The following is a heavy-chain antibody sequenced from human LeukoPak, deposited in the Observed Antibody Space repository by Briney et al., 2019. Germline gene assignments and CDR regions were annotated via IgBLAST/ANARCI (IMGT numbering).Heavy chain of an antibody. V-gene: IGHV3-23*01. J-gene: IGHJ4*02. CDR1: GFTFSVAA. CDR2: IGASGEST. CDR3: ARGKVLYAAFDY. Sequence: GGSLRLSCAPSGFTFSVAAMTWVRQAPGKGLECVSLIGASGESTYYADSVKGRFTISRDNSKNTLYLQMNSLRDEDTAVYYGARGKVLYAAFDYWGQGTLVTVSS. D-gene: IGHD2/OR15-2a*01.